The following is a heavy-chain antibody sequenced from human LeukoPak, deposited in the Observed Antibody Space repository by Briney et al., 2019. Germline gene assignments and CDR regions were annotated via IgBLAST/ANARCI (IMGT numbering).Heavy chain of an antibody. D-gene: IGHD2-2*01. CDR3: ARSFLGYQLLSSILSNP. CDR2: IYDSGST. Sequence: PSETLSLICSVSGGSISSYFWSWIRQPPGKGLEWIGYIYDSGSTNYNPSLKSRVTISVDTSKNQFSLKLSSLTAADTAVYYCARSFLGYQLLSSILSNPWGQGTLVTVSS. J-gene: IGHJ5*02. V-gene: IGHV4-59*08. CDR1: GGSISSYF.